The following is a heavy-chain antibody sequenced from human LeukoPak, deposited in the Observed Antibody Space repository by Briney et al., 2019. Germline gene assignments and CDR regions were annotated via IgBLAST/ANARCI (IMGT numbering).Heavy chain of an antibody. D-gene: IGHD1-26*01. V-gene: IGHV3-64*02. J-gene: IGHJ2*01. CDR2: IGGSGDTT. Sequence: PGGSLRLSCAASGFTFSSYSMHWVRQAPGKGPEFVSVIGGSGDTTFYADSVKDRFTISRDNSKNTLYLEMGSLRAEDMAVYYCAREGGGSGLWYYDLWGRGTLVTVSS. CDR3: AREGGGSGLWYYDL. CDR1: GFTFSSYS.